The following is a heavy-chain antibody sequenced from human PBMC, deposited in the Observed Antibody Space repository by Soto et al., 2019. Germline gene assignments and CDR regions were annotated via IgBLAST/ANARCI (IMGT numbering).Heavy chain of an antibody. Sequence: GSLRLSCAASGFAFSSFAMSWVRQAPGKGLEWVSSISGSGESTYYADSVKGRLSISRDNSKNTLYLQMNSLRAEDTAVYYCAKRREGGYYIFDYWGQGTPVTVSS. CDR3: AKRREGGYYIFDY. CDR1: GFAFSSFA. CDR2: ISGSGEST. V-gene: IGHV3-23*01. D-gene: IGHD3-10*01. J-gene: IGHJ4*02.